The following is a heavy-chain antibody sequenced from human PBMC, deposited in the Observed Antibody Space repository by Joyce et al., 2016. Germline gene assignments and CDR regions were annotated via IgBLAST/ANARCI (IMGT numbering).Heavy chain of an antibody. CDR1: GYDFTNYG. V-gene: IGHV1-18*04. CDR3: ARRGIELDY. Sequence: QVQLVQSGAEVSKPGASVKLSCRASGYDFTNYGISWVRQAPGQGLEWMGYIYMANGETRYAQNLQGRVTLTADTSTNTGYMELKSLRSDDTAIYYCARRGIELDYWGQGTLVTVSS. J-gene: IGHJ4*02. D-gene: IGHD3-16*01. CDR2: IYMANGET.